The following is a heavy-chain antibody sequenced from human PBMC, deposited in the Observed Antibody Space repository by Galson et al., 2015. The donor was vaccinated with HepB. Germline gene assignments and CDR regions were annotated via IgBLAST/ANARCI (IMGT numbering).Heavy chain of an antibody. CDR1: GGSISSSSYY. Sequence: SETLSLTCAVSGGSISSSSYYWGWIRQPPGKGLEWIGSIYYSGSTYYNPSLKSRVTISVDTSKNQFSLKLSSVTAADTAVYYCARRERIFGFDPWGQGTLVTVSS. CDR2: IYYSGST. J-gene: IGHJ5*02. CDR3: ARRERIFGFDP. D-gene: IGHD2-15*01. V-gene: IGHV4-39*01.